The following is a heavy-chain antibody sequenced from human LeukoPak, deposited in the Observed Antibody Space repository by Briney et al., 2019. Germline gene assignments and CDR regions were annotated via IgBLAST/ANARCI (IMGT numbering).Heavy chain of an antibody. CDR3: ARMGVQQLVVWLDY. CDR2: IYPGDSDT. Sequence: HGESLKISCKASGYSFADHWIAWVRQMPGKGLECLGIIYPGDSDTRYSPSFHGQVTISVDKSISTAYLQWSGLKASDTAIYYCARMGVQQLVVWLDYWGQGTLVTVAS. CDR1: GYSFADHW. V-gene: IGHV5-51*01. J-gene: IGHJ4*02. D-gene: IGHD6-13*01.